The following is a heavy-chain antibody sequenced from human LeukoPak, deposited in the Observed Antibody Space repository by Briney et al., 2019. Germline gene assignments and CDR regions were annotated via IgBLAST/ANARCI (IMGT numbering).Heavy chain of an antibody. J-gene: IGHJ6*02. Sequence: SETLSLTCTVSGGSISSYYWSWIRQPAGKGLEWIGRIYTSGSTNYNPSLKSRVTMSVDTSKNQFSLKLSSVTAADTAVYYCARSSTAAARYNNGMDVWGQGTTVTVSS. CDR2: IYTSGST. V-gene: IGHV4-4*07. CDR1: GGSISSYY. D-gene: IGHD6-13*01. CDR3: ARSSTAAARYNNGMDV.